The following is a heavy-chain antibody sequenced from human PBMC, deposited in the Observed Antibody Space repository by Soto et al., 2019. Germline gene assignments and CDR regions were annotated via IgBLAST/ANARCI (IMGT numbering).Heavy chain of an antibody. CDR2: VNQDGSEK. CDR3: GGGSGWIFDY. J-gene: IGHJ4*02. D-gene: IGHD6-19*01. V-gene: IGHV3-7*03. Sequence: GGSLRLSCAASGFTFSTYWMTWVRQAPGKGLEWVANVNQDGSEKQYVDSVKGRFTISRDNAKNSLFLEMNGLRAEDTAVYYCGGGSGWIFDYWGQGTLVTAPQ. CDR1: GFTFSTYW.